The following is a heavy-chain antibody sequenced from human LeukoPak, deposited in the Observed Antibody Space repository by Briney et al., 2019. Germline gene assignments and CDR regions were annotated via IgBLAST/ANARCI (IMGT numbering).Heavy chain of an antibody. D-gene: IGHD5-24*01. V-gene: IGHV3-23*01. CDR1: GFTFSNFL. J-gene: IGHJ6*02. CDR3: AKQFVDV. Sequence: GGSLRLSCAASGFTFSNFLMTWVRQAPGKGPEWVSAISGSGGDTYYADSVKGRFTISRDNSKNTLYLQMNSLRAEDTAVYYCAKQFVDVWGQGTTVTVSS. CDR2: ISGSGGDT.